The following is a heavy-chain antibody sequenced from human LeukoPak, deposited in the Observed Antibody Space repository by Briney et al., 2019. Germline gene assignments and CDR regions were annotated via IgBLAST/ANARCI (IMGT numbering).Heavy chain of an antibody. Sequence: ASVKVSCKASGGTFSRYAISWVRQAPGQGLEWMGRIIPILGIANYAQKFQGRVTITAGKSTSTAYMELSSLRSEDTAVYYCARDLYRSGGSVDYWGQGTLVTVSS. CDR3: ARDLYRSGGSVDY. D-gene: IGHD2-15*01. J-gene: IGHJ4*02. CDR2: IIPILGIA. CDR1: GGTFSRYA. V-gene: IGHV1-69*04.